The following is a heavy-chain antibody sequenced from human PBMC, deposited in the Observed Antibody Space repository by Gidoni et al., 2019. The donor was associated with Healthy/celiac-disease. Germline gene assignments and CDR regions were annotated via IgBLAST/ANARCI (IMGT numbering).Heavy chain of an antibody. D-gene: IGHD4-17*01. CDR3: ARGRWGSLYGDFDY. J-gene: IGHJ4*02. CDR1: GGSFSGYY. Sequence: QVQLQQWGAGLLKPSETLSLTCAVYGGSFSGYYWSWIRQPPGKGLEWIGEINHSGSTNYNPSLKSRVTISVDTSKNQFSLKLSSVTAADTAVYYCARGRWGSLYGDFDYWGQGTLVTVSS. CDR2: INHSGST. V-gene: IGHV4-34*01.